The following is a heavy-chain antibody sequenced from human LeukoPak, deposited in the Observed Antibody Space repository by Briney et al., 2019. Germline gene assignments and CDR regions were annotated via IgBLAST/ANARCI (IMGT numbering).Heavy chain of an antibody. CDR1: GYSISSGYY. Sequence: SETLSLTCTVSGYSISSGYYWGWIRQPPGKGLEWIGSIYHSGSTYYNPSLKSRVTISVDTSKNQFSLKLSSVTAADTAVYFCARQPYSDSTTYYYVPSYFDYWGQGTLVTVSS. D-gene: IGHD3-22*01. CDR2: IYHSGST. J-gene: IGHJ4*02. CDR3: ARQPYSDSTTYYYVPSYFDY. V-gene: IGHV4-38-2*02.